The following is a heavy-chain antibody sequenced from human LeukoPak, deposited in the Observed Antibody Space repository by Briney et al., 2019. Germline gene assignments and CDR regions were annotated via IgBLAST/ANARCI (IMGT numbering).Heavy chain of an antibody. CDR1: GGSISSSSYY. Sequence: PSETLSLTCTVSGGSISSSSYYWGWIRQPPGKGLEWIGSIYYSGSTYYNPSLKSRVTISVDTSKNQFSLKLSSVTAADTAVYYCATYSSGWYEGRYFQHWGQGTLVTVSS. V-gene: IGHV4-39*07. CDR3: ATYSSGWYEGRYFQH. D-gene: IGHD6-19*01. J-gene: IGHJ1*01. CDR2: IYYSGST.